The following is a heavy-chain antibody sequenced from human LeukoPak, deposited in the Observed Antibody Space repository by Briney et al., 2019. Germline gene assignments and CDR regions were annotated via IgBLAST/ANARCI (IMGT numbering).Heavy chain of an antibody. CDR1: GYTLTELS. D-gene: IGHD3-10*01. V-gene: IGHV1-8*01. CDR2: MNPNSGNT. J-gene: IGHJ4*02. CDR3: ARWRRGIDY. Sequence: GASVKVSCKVSGYTLTELSMHWVRQATGQGLEWMGWMNPNSGNTGYAQKFQGRVTMTRNTSISTAYMELSSLRSEDTAVYYCARWRRGIDYWGQGTLVTVSS.